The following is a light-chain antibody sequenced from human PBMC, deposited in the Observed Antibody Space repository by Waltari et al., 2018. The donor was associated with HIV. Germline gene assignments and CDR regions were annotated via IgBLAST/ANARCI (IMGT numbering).Light chain of an antibody. CDR2: DVS. J-gene: IGLJ1*01. Sequence: QSALTQPRSVSGSPGQSVTISCTGTSSDVGGYNYVPWYQQHPGKAPKVRIYDVSKRAAGVPDRFCGAKSGNTASLTISGLQAEDEADYYCCSYAGSYTYVFGTGTKVTVL. V-gene: IGLV2-11*01. CDR3: CSYAGSYTYV. CDR1: SSDVGGYNY.